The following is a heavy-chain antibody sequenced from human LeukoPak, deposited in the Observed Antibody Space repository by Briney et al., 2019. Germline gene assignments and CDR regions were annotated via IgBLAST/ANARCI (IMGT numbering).Heavy chain of an antibody. J-gene: IGHJ4*02. V-gene: IGHV3-30*02. D-gene: IGHD5-24*01. Sequence: GGSLRLYCAASGFTFSSYGMHWVRQAPGKGLEWVAFIRYDGSNKYYADSVKGRFTISRDNSKNTLYLQMNSLRAEDTAVYYCAKDQNFVGWGDGYNSWFDYWGQGTLVTVSS. CDR2: IRYDGSNK. CDR1: GFTFSSYG. CDR3: AKDQNFVGWGDGYNSWFDY.